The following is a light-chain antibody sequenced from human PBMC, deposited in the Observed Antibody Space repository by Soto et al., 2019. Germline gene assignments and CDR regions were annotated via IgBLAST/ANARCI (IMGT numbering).Light chain of an antibody. CDR3: QTWGTGIHVV. CDR2: LNSDGSH. J-gene: IGLJ2*01. Sequence: QPALTQSPSASASLGASVTLTCTLSSGHSSYAIARHQQQPEKGPRYLLKLNSDGSHSKGDGIPDRFSGSSSGAERYLTISSLQSEDEADYYCQTWGTGIHVVFGGGTKLTVL. V-gene: IGLV4-69*01. CDR1: SGHSSYA.